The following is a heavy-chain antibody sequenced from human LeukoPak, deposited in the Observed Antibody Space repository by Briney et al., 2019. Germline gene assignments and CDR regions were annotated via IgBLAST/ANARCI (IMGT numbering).Heavy chain of an antibody. CDR2: INPNSGGT. V-gene: IGHV1-2*02. CDR1: GYTFTGYY. CDR3: ARGGHDYYYYMDV. J-gene: IGHJ6*03. Sequence: SVKVSCKAYGYTFTGYYMHWVRQAPGQGREWMGWINPNSGGTNYAQKSQGRVTTTRDTSISTAYIELRRLRSDDTAVYYCARGGHDYYYYMDVWGKGTTVTVSS.